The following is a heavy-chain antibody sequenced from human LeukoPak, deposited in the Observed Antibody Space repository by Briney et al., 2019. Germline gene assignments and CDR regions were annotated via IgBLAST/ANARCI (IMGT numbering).Heavy chain of an antibody. CDR2: IYYSGST. D-gene: IGHD6-19*01. CDR3: ASADGIAVVGQIEY. CDR1: GGSISSSSYY. Sequence: SETLSLTCTVSGGSISSSSYYWGWIRQPPGKGLEWIGSIYYSGSTYYNPSLKSRVTISVDTSKNQFSLKLSSVTAADTAVYYCASADGIAVVGQIEYWGQGTLVTVSS. J-gene: IGHJ4*02. V-gene: IGHV4-39*01.